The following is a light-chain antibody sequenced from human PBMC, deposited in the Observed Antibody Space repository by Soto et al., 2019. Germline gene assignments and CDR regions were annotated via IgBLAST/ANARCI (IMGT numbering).Light chain of an antibody. CDR2: GAS. CDR3: QQYNNWPPIT. J-gene: IGKJ5*01. V-gene: IGKV3D-15*01. CDR1: QSVGSN. Sequence: EIVMTQSPATLSVSPGERATISCRASQSVGSNLAWYQQKPGQAPSLLISGASTRATGIPARFSGSGSGTEFTLTISSLQSEDFAVYYCQQYNNWPPITFGQGTRLEIK.